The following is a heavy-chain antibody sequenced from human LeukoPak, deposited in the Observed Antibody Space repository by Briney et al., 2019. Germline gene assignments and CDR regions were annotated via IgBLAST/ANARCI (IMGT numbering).Heavy chain of an antibody. CDR2: IIPIFGTA. D-gene: IGHD3-3*01. CDR1: GGTFSSYA. J-gene: IGHJ4*02. V-gene: IGHV1-69*05. CDR3: ARVPITIFGVVTTYYFDY. Sequence: ASVKVSCKASGGTFSSYAISWVRQAPGQGLEWMGGIIPIFGTANYAQKFQGRVTITTDESTSTACMELSSLRSEDTAVYYCARVPITIFGVVTTYYFDYWGQGTLVTVSS.